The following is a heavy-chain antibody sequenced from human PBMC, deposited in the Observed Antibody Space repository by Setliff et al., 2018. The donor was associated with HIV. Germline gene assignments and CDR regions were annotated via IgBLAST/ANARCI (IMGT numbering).Heavy chain of an antibody. Sequence: PSETLSLTCTVSGDSISSGRYYWNWIRQPAGKGLDWIGHIFTSGSAFSSGTANYSPSLKSRVTISVDISKNQFSLKLTSVTAADTAVYYCARGWTLSPHLWGQGALVTVSS. V-gene: IGHV4-61*09. CDR2: IFTSGSA. CDR3: ARGWTLSPHL. J-gene: IGHJ4*02. CDR1: GDSISSGRYY.